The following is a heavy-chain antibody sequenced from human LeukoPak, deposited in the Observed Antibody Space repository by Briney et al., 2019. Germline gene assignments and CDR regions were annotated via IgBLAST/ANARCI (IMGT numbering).Heavy chain of an antibody. CDR1: GFTFSSYA. J-gene: IGHJ3*02. V-gene: IGHV3-23*01. CDR2: ISGSGGST. Sequence: GSLRLSCAASGFTFSSYAMSWVRQAPGKGLEWVSAISGSGGSTYYADSVKGRFTISRDNSKNTLCLQMNSLRAEDTAVYYCAKVTNGDYASDAFDIWGQGTMVTVSS. D-gene: IGHD4-17*01. CDR3: AKVTNGDYASDAFDI.